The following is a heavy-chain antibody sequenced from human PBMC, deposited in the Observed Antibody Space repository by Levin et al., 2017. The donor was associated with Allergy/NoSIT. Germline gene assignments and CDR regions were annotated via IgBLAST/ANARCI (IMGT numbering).Heavy chain of an antibody. CDR1: GFTFSSYS. V-gene: IGHV3-21*01. J-gene: IGHJ3*02. CDR2: ISSSSSYI. Sequence: AASVKVSCAASGFTFSSYSMNWVRQAPGKGLEWVSSISSSSSYIYYADSVKGRFTISRDNAKNSLYLQMNSLRAEDTAVYYCARDDAFDIWGQGTMVTVSS. CDR3: ARDDAFDI.